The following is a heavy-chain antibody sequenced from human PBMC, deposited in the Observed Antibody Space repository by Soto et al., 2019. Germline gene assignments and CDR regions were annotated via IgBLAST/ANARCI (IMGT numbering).Heavy chain of an antibody. CDR1: GYTFTSYD. J-gene: IGHJ6*02. V-gene: IGHV5-51*01. Sequence: KVSCKASGYTFTSYDINWVRQMPGKGLEWMGIIYPGDSDTRYSPSFQGQVTISADKSIDTAYLQWRSLKASDTAVYYCARHHGSPGSYFGLDVWGQGTTVTVSS. CDR2: IYPGDSDT. D-gene: IGHD6-13*01. CDR3: ARHHGSPGSYFGLDV.